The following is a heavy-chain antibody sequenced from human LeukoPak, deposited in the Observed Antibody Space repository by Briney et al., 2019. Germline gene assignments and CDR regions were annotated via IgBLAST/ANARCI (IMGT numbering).Heavy chain of an antibody. CDR3: ARDRDYDFWSGYSKNWFDP. Sequence: GGSLRLSCAASGFTFSNYNMNWVRQAPGKGLEWVSSISSSSSYIYYADSVKGRFTISRDNAKNSLYLQMNSLRAEDTAVYYCARDRDYDFWSGYSKNWFDPWGQGTLVTVSS. V-gene: IGHV3-21*01. CDR2: ISSSSSYI. J-gene: IGHJ5*02. D-gene: IGHD3-3*01. CDR1: GFTFSNYN.